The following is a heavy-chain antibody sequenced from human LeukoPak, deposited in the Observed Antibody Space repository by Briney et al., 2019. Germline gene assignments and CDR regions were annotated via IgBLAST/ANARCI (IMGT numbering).Heavy chain of an antibody. CDR1: GFTFSSHW. CDR3: AKDLPKITIFGALQH. J-gene: IGHJ1*01. Sequence: PGGSLRLSCAASGFTFSSHWMHWVRQAPGKGLVWVSRINSDGSSTSNADSVKGRFTISRDNSKNTLYLQMNSLRAEDTAIYYCAKDLPKITIFGALQHWGQGTLVTVSS. CDR2: INSDGSST. D-gene: IGHD3-3*01. V-gene: IGHV3-74*01.